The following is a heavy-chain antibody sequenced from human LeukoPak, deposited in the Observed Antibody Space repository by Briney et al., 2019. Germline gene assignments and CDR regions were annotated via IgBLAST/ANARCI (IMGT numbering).Heavy chain of an antibody. CDR1: GYTFTSYD. CDR2: MNPNSGNT. D-gene: IGHD3-3*01. J-gene: IGHJ6*02. V-gene: IGHV1-8*01. CDR3: ARGPMFWSGYFQGDYYYGMDV. Sequence: ASVKVSCKASGYTFTSYDINWVRQATGQGLEWMRWMNPNSGNTGYAQKFQGRVTMTRNTSISTAYMELSSLRSEDTAVYYCARGPMFWSGYFQGDYYYGMDVWGQGTTVTVSS.